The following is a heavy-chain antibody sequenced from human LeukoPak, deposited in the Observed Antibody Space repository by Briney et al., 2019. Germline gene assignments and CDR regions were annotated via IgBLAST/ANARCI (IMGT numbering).Heavy chain of an antibody. CDR3: ARGHSGSYQRTDAFDI. CDR2: TSSGSDYI. CDR1: GFTFRSYA. Sequence: GGSLRLSCAASGFTFRSYAMSWVRQAPGKGLEWVSSTSSGSDYIYYADSMKGRFSTSRDNAKNSLYLQMNSLRVEDTAVYYCARGHSGSYQRTDAFDIWGQGTMVTVSS. J-gene: IGHJ3*02. D-gene: IGHD1-26*01. V-gene: IGHV3-21*01.